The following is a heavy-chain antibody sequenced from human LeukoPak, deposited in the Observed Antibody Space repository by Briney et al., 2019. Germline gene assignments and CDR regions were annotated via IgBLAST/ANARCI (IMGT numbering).Heavy chain of an antibody. CDR1: GYIFTDYY. D-gene: IGHD2-15*01. Sequence: ASVKVSCKASGYIFTDYYMHSVRQAPGQGLEWMGWINANSGDTNYPQKFQGRVTMTRDTSISTAYMEVNRLRYDDTAVYYCVRLLAEGNYWGQGTLVTVSS. CDR2: INANSGDT. V-gene: IGHV1-2*02. CDR3: VRLLAEGNY. J-gene: IGHJ4*02.